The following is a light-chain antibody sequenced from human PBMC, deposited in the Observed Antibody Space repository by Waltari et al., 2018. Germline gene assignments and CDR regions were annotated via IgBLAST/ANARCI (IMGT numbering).Light chain of an antibody. V-gene: IGLV1-47*01. CDR2: RNN. Sequence: QSVLTQPPSPSGTPGQRVTISCSGSSSNIGINYVYWYQQLPGTAPKLLICRNNQRPSGVPDRFSGSKSGTSASLAISGLRSEDEADYYCAAWDDSLSAPYVFGTGTKVTVL. J-gene: IGLJ1*01. CDR3: AAWDDSLSAPYV. CDR1: SSNIGINY.